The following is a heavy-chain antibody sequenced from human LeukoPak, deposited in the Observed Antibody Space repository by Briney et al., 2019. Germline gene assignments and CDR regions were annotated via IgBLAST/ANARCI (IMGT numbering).Heavy chain of an antibody. CDR2: VYYSGST. Sequence: SETLSLTCTVSGASISSYYWSWIRQPPGKGLEWIGYVYYSGSTNYNPSLKSRVSISVDTSKNQFSLNLSSVTAADTAVYYCAKIFTESAVSGYYDALGQGTLVTVSS. CDR1: GASISSYY. V-gene: IGHV4-59*08. CDR3: AKIFTESAVSGYYDA. J-gene: IGHJ5*02. D-gene: IGHD3-22*01.